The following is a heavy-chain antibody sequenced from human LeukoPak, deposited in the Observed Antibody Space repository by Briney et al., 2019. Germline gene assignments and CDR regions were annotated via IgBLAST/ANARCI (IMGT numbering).Heavy chain of an antibody. CDR2: IDPSDSYT. D-gene: IGHD3-10*01. V-gene: IGHV5-10-1*01. Sequence: GESLKISCKGSGYSFTSYWIRWVRQMPGKGLGWMWRIDPSDSYTNYSPSFQGHVAISADKSISTAYLQWSSLKASDTAMCYCARLLRVNYYGSGSYAPPNSWGQGSLVTVSS. J-gene: IGHJ4*02. CDR3: ARLLRVNYYGSGSYAPPNS. CDR1: GYSFTSYW.